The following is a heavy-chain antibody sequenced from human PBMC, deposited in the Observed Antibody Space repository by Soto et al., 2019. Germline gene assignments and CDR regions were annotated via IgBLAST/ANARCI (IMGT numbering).Heavy chain of an antibody. Sequence: SETLSLTCTVSGGSISSYYWSWIRQPPGKGLGWIGYIYYSGSTNYNPSHKSRVTISVDTSKNQFSLKLTSVNTADTAIYYCTRGGDPYKTGHWGQGTLVTVSS. D-gene: IGHD2-21*01. V-gene: IGHV4-59*01. CDR3: TRGGDPYKTGH. CDR2: IYYSGST. J-gene: IGHJ4*02. CDR1: GGSISSYY.